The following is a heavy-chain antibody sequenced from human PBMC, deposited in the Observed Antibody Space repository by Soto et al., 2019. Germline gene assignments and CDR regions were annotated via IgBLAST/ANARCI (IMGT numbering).Heavy chain of an antibody. V-gene: IGHV1-3*01. CDR1: GYTFTSYG. CDR2: INAANGDT. CDR3: ANARYTHYFDY. J-gene: IGHJ4*02. D-gene: IGHD1-20*01. Sequence: ASVKVSCKASGYTFTSYGIHWVRQAPGQRLEWMGWINAANGDTKYSPKFQGRVTISRDNSKNTLYLQMNSLRAEDTAVYYCANARYTHYFDYWGQGTLVTVSS.